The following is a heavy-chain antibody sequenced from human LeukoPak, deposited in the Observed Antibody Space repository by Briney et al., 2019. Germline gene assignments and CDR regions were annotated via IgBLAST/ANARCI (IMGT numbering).Heavy chain of an antibody. V-gene: IGHV4-39*07. CDR1: NGSVNSNSDY. D-gene: IGHD3-10*01. J-gene: IGHJ5*02. Sequence: SETLSLTCSIYNGSVNSNSDYWGWIRQPPGKGLVWIGNIYYSGKVYYNWSLKSRVTMSVDTSKNQFSLTLRSVTAADTAVYYCARSLGSGDFPPYTWFDPWGQGTLVTVSS. CDR2: IYYSGKV. CDR3: ARSLGSGDFPPYTWFDP.